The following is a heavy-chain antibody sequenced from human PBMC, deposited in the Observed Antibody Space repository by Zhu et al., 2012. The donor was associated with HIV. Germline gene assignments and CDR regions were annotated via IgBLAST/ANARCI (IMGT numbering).Heavy chain of an antibody. CDR2: IYTSGST. V-gene: IGHV4-4*09. Sequence: QVQLQESGPGLVKPSETLSLTCTVSGGSISSYYWSWIRQPPGKGLEWIGYIYTSGSTNYNPSLKSRVTISVDTSKNQFSLKLSSVTAADTAVYYCARGSGSGWYPAFDIWGQGTMVTVSS. CDR1: GGSISSYY. D-gene: IGHD6-19*01. CDR3: ARGSGSGWYPAFDI. J-gene: IGHJ3*02.